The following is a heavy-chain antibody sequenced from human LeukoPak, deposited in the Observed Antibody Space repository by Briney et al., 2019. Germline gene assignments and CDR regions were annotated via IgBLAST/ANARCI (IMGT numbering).Heavy chain of an antibody. CDR3: ATTNYRLPFDY. V-gene: IGHV1-8*01. CDR1: GYTFTNYD. J-gene: IGHJ4*02. Sequence: ASVKVSCKASGYTFTNYDINWVRQASGQGLEWIGYMTPKNGNTGYAQRFQGRVTMTSDTSISTAYMELSSLRSEDTAVYYCATTNYRLPFDYWGQGTPVTVSS. D-gene: IGHD1-7*01. CDR2: MTPKNGNT.